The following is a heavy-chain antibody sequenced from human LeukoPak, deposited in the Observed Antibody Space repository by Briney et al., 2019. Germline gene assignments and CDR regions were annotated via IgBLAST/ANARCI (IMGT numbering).Heavy chain of an antibody. CDR2: INSDGSSI. Sequence: GGSLRLSCAASGFTFSSYWMHWVRQAPGKGLMWVSRINSDGSSIRYADSVKGRFTISRDNAKNTLYLQMNSLRAEDTAVYYCARPDYGDHRFDSWGQGTLVTVSP. CDR1: GFTFSSYW. V-gene: IGHV3-74*01. D-gene: IGHD4-17*01. CDR3: ARPDYGDHRFDS. J-gene: IGHJ4*02.